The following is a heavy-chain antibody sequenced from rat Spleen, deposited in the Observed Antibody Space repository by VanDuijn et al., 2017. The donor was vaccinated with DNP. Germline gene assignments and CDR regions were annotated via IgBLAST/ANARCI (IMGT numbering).Heavy chain of an antibody. Sequence: EVKLVESGGGLVQPGRSLKLSCAASGFNFNDYWMCWVRQAPGKGLEWIGKINKDSSSIKYSPSLKDKFTISRDNEQNTLYLQMNKLGSEDTAIYYCSRGPNFGSGPDFFDYWGQGVMVTVSS. CDR1: GFNFNDYW. CDR2: INKDSSSI. D-gene: IGHD4-3*01. V-gene: IGHV4-2*01. CDR3: SRGPNFGSGPDFFDY. J-gene: IGHJ2*01.